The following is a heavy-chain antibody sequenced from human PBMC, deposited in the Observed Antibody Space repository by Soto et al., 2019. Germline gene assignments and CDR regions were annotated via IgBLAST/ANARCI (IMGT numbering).Heavy chain of an antibody. V-gene: IGHV4-39*01. D-gene: IGHD3-3*01. CDR3: ARRDYDFWSGSGYFDH. CDR1: GGSISSSNYY. Sequence: SETLSLTCTVSGGSISSSNYYWGWIRQPPGKGLEWIGSIYNSGTTYYNASLKSRVSISVDTSKNQFSLNLNSVTAADTAVYYCARRDYDFWSGSGYFDHWGQGSLVTVS. CDR2: IYNSGTT. J-gene: IGHJ4*02.